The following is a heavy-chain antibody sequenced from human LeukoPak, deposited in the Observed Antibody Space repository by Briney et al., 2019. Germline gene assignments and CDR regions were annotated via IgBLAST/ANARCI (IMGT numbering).Heavy chain of an antibody. J-gene: IGHJ3*02. V-gene: IGHV4-59*01. CDR3: AREGKLWFGELSPSHAFDI. D-gene: IGHD3-10*01. Sequence: SETLSLTCTVSGGSISSYYWSWIRQPPGKGLEWIGYIYYSRSTNYNPSLKSRVTISVDTSKNQFSLKLSSVTAADTAVYYCAREGKLWFGELSPSHAFDIWGQGTMVTVSS. CDR2: IYYSRST. CDR1: GGSISSYY.